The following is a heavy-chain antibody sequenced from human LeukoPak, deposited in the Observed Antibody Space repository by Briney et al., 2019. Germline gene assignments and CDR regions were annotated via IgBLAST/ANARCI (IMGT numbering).Heavy chain of an antibody. J-gene: IGHJ4*02. V-gene: IGHV3-23*01. D-gene: IGHD1-14*01. CDR1: GFSFDDYA. Sequence: GGSLRLSCAASGFSFDDYAMHWVRQAPGKGLEWVSTISNSDDSTYYADSVKGRFTISRDNSENTLFLRMNSLRAEDTAVYYCAKATGYLLWGQGTLVIVSS. CDR3: AKATGYLL. CDR2: ISNSDDST.